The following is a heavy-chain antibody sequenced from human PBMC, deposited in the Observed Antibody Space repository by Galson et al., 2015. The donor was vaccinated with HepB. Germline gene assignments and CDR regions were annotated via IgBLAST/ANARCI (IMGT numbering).Heavy chain of an antibody. V-gene: IGHV1-18*04. CDR2: ISAYYGNT. CDR1: GYTFTSYG. Sequence: SVKVSCKASGYTFTSYGISWVRQAPGQGLEWKGWISAYYGNTSYAQKLQGRVTMTTDTSTSTAYMELRSLRSDDTAVYYCAREEGEGYYDFWSGYKNWFDPWGQGTLVTVSS. J-gene: IGHJ5*02. D-gene: IGHD3-3*01. CDR3: AREEGEGYYDFWSGYKNWFDP.